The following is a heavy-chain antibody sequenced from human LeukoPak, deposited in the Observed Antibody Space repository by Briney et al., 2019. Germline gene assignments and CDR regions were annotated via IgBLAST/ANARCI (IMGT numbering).Heavy chain of an antibody. V-gene: IGHV1-69*01. CDR2: IIPIFGTA. J-gene: IGHJ5*02. Sequence: ASVKVSCKASGGTFSSYAISWVRQAPGQGLEWMGGIIPIFGTANYAQKFQGRVTITADESTSTAYMELSSLRSEDTAVYYCARGTMLRGVIYTWGQGTLVTVSS. CDR1: GGTFSSYA. CDR3: ARGTMLRGVIYT. D-gene: IGHD3-10*01.